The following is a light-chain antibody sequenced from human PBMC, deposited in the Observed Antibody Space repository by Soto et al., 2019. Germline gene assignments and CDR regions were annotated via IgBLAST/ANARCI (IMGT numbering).Light chain of an antibody. V-gene: IGKV1-39*01. CDR3: QQAYSSRT. CDR2: AAS. CDR1: QTIGTN. J-gene: IGKJ1*01. Sequence: DIQMTQSPSSLSASVGDRVIIICRASQTIGTNLNWYQQKAGKVPRLLIYAASRLQSWVPSRFTGSGSGTDFTLTINSLQPEDFATYHCQQAYSSRTFGQGTKVDFK.